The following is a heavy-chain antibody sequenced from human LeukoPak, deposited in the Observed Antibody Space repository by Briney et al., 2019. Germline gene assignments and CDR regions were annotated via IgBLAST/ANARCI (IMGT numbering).Heavy chain of an antibody. V-gene: IGHV1-8*01. CDR1: GYTFTSYD. Sequence: ASVKVSCKASGYTFTSYDINWVRQATGQGLEWMGWMNPNSGNTGYAQKFQGRVTMTRNTSISTAYMELSSLRSEDTAVYYCARARIAAGNWFDPWGQGTLVIVSS. J-gene: IGHJ5*02. CDR2: MNPNSGNT. D-gene: IGHD6-13*01. CDR3: ARARIAAGNWFDP.